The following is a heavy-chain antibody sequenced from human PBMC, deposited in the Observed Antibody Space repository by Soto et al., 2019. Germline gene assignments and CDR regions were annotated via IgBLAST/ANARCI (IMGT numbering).Heavy chain of an antibody. J-gene: IGHJ4*02. D-gene: IGHD5-12*01. CDR2: LYYSGST. CDR3: VGSGYPPFDY. CDR1: DGSSRSIGDC. V-gene: IGHV4-39*01. Sequence: AXXPMCVPITVSDGSSRSIGDCWSWIRQPPGKELEWIGRLYYSGSTYYNPSLKSRVTISVDTSKNQFSLKLSSVTAAYTAVYYGVGSGYPPFDYLRQRTLVTVSS.